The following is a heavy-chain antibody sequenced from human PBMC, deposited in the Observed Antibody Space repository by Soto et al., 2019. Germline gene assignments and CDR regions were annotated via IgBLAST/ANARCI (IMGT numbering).Heavy chain of an antibody. V-gene: IGHV4-39*01. J-gene: IGHJ6*02. Sequence: SETLSLTCTVSGGSISSSSYYWGWIRQPPGKGLEWIGSIYYSGSTYYNPSLKSRVTISVDTSKNQFSLKLSSVTAADTAVYYCASPLCSGGSCYNYYGMDVWGQGTTVTVSS. CDR1: GGSISSSSYY. CDR3: ASPLCSGGSCYNYYGMDV. CDR2: IYYSGST. D-gene: IGHD2-15*01.